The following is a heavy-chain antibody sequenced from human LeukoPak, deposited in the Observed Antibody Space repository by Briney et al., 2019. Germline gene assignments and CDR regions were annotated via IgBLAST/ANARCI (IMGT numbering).Heavy chain of an antibody. V-gene: IGHV3-23*01. CDR1: GFTFSAYA. CDR3: AKKRLIEATGVGSYFDY. Sequence: PGGSLRLSCAASGFTFSAYAMTWVRQAPGKGLEWVSTIAGSGETFYADSVKGRFTVSRDNSDNTLHLQMNSLRAEDTAIYFCAKKRLIEATGVGSYFDYWGQGTLVTVSS. J-gene: IGHJ4*02. CDR2: IAGSGET. D-gene: IGHD6-13*01.